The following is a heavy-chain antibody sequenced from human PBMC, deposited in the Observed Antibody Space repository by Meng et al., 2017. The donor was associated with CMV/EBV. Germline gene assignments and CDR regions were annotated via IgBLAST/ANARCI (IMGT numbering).Heavy chain of an antibody. CDR2: ISSSSSYI. D-gene: IGHD6-13*01. J-gene: IGHJ3*02. CDR3: ARDLQLFRSSWHPVDI. Sequence: GGSLRPSCAASGFTFSSHSMNWVRQAPGKGLEWVSSISSSSSYIYYADSVKGRFTISRDNAKNSLYLQMNSLRAEDTAVYYCARDLQLFRSSWHPVDIWGQGTMVTVSS. CDR1: GFTFSSHS. V-gene: IGHV3-21*01.